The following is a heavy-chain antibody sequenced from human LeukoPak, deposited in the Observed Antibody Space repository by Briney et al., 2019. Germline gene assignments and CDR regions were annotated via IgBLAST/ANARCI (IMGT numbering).Heavy chain of an antibody. D-gene: IGHD1-1*01. CDR3: AKRHLTNDRDFDY. V-gene: IGHV3-23*01. CDR2: ISGSGGST. J-gene: IGHJ4*02. Sequence: AISGSGGSTYYADSVKGRFTISRDNSKNTLYLQMNSLRAEDTAVYYCAKRHLTNDRDFDYWGQGTLVTVSS.